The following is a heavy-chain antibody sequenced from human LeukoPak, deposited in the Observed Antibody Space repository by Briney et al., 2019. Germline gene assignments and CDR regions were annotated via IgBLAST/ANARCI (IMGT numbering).Heavy chain of an antibody. CDR2: IYTSGST. V-gene: IGHV4-4*07. CDR3: ARVHCSSTSCYTGWYFDL. Sequence: SETLSLTCTVSGGSISSYYWSWIRQPAGKGLEWIGRIYTSGSTNYNPSLKSRVTISVDTSKNQFSLKLSSVTAADTAVYYCARVHCSSTSCYTGWYFDLWGRGTLVTVSS. J-gene: IGHJ2*01. CDR1: GGSISSYY. D-gene: IGHD2-2*02.